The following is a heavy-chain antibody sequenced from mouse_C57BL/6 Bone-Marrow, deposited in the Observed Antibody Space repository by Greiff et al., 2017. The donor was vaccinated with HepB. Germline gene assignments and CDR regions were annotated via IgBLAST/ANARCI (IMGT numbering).Heavy chain of an antibody. CDR2: IYPRSGNT. J-gene: IGHJ4*01. V-gene: IGHV1-81*01. Sequence: VQLQQSGAELARPGASVKLSCKASGYTFTSYGISWVKQSTGQGLEWIGEIYPRSGNTYYNEKFKGKATLTADKSSSTAYMELRSLTSEDSAVYFCARPGDYYSNPYYYAMDYWGQGTSVTVSS. D-gene: IGHD2-5*01. CDR3: ARPGDYYSNPYYYAMDY. CDR1: GYTFTSYG.